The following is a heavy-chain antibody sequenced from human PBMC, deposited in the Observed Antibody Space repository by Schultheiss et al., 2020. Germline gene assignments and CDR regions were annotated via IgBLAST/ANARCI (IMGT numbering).Heavy chain of an antibody. CDR1: GFTFSSYW. D-gene: IGHD3-3*01. CDR3: ARGDFWGGYPDY. CDR2: ISGGSSTI. V-gene: IGHV3-48*02. Sequence: GGSLRLSCAASGFTFSSYWMSWVRQAPGKGLEWLSSISGGSSTIHYADSVKGRFTISRDNAKNSLYLQMNSLRDEDTAVYYCARGDFWGGYPDYWGQGTLVTVSS. J-gene: IGHJ4*02.